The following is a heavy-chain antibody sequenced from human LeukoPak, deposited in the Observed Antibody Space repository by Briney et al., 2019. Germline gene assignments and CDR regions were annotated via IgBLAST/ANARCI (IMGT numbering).Heavy chain of an antibody. J-gene: IGHJ4*02. CDR3: VRDRSRLIY. Sequence: GGPLRLSCAVSGFTFSSFWMSWVRQAPGKGLEWVAAIKEDGSEKNYVDSVKGRFTISRDNAKNSLFLQMNSLRPEDTAVYYCVRDRSRLIYWGQGTQVTVSS. D-gene: IGHD2-21*01. CDR2: IKEDGSEK. V-gene: IGHV3-7*01. CDR1: GFTFSSFW.